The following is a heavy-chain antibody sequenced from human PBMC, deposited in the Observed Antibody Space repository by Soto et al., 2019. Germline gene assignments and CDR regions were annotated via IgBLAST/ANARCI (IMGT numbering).Heavy chain of an antibody. CDR2: ISGSGGST. Sequence: EVQLLESGGGLVQPGGSLRLSCAASGFTFSSYAMSWVRQAPGKGLEWVSAISGSGGSTYYADSVKGRFTISRDNSKTTLYLQMNSLRAEDTAVYYCAKDLDNDYGDYWGAFDIWGQGTMVTVSS. CDR3: AKDLDNDYGDYWGAFDI. V-gene: IGHV3-23*01. J-gene: IGHJ3*02. D-gene: IGHD4-17*01. CDR1: GFTFSSYA.